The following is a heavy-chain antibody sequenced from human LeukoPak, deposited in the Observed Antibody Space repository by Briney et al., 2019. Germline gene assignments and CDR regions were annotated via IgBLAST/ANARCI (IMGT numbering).Heavy chain of an antibody. J-gene: IGHJ4*02. CDR2: IIPIFGSA. Sequence: GASVKVSCKASGGTFSSYAISWVRQAPGQGLEWMGGIIPIFGSANYAQKFQGRVTITTDESTSTAYMELSSLRSEDTAVYYCARGDLLGYLIDYWGQGTLVTVSS. V-gene: IGHV1-69*05. CDR1: GGTFSSYA. CDR3: ARGDLLGYLIDY. D-gene: IGHD6-13*01.